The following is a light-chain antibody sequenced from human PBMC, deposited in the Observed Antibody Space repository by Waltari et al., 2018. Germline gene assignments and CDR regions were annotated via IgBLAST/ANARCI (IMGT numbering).Light chain of an antibody. CDR3: CSYAGSYTYV. CDR2: DVN. J-gene: IGLJ1*01. CDR1: SRNVGGYNY. V-gene: IGLV2-11*01. Sequence: QSALAQPRSVSGSTGQSVTISCTGSSRNVGGYNYVSWDQQSPGQAPELMLYDVNKRPSGVPHRFSGSKSGDTASLTISGLQAEDEADYYCCSYAGSYTYVFGTGTKVTV.